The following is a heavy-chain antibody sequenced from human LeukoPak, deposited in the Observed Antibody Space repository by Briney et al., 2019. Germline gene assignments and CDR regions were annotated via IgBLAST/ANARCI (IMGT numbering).Heavy chain of an antibody. V-gene: IGHV3-74*01. D-gene: IGHD4-17*01. Sequence: GGSPRLSCAASGFTFSSYWMHWVRQAPGKGLVWVSHINSDGSSTRYADSVKGRFTISRDNAKNTVYLQMNSLRAEDTAVYYCARGGFGDYGFFQRWGQGTLVTVSS. CDR3: ARGGFGDYGFFQR. CDR2: INSDGSST. J-gene: IGHJ4*02. CDR1: GFTFSSYW.